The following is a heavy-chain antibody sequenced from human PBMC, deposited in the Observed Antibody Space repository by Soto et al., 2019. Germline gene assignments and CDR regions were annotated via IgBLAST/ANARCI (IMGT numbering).Heavy chain of an antibody. J-gene: IGHJ5*02. Sequence: SETLSLTCAVSGGSISTSNWWSWVRQPPGKGLEWIGEVYHSGSTNYNPSFKSRVAMSVDKSKNQFSLKLNSVTAADTALYYCARVPGPWGQGTLVTVSS. V-gene: IGHV4-4*02. CDR3: ARVPGP. D-gene: IGHD3-10*01. CDR1: GGSISTSNW. CDR2: VYHSGST.